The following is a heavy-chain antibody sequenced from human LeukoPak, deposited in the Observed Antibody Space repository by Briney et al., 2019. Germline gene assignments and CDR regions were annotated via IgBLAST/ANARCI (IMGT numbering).Heavy chain of an antibody. CDR3: ARRAGIALPNYYYYYMDV. D-gene: IGHD6-13*01. J-gene: IGHJ6*03. Sequence: PSENLSLTSAVSPGSISSINWWSWVRQHPGKGLEWIEATNHSARTNHNLSLRSGVTISADTSKNQFSLKLSSVTAADKAVYYCARRAGIALPNYYYYYMDVWGKGTTVTISS. V-gene: IGHV4-4*02. CDR1: PGSISSINW. CDR2: TNHSART.